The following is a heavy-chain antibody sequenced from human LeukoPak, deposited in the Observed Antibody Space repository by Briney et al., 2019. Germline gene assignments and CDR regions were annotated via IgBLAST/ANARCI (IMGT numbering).Heavy chain of an antibody. CDR3: ARAVGGDGSGSL. V-gene: IGHV4-59*01. CDR1: GDSISSYY. J-gene: IGHJ4*02. Sequence: SETLSLTCTVSGDSISSYYWSWIRQPPGKGLEWIGYIYYRVTSYYNPSLKSRVTMSVDMSTRQISLKLSSVTAADTAVYYCARAVGGDGSGSLWGPGTLVTVSS. D-gene: IGHD3-10*01. CDR2: IYYRVTS.